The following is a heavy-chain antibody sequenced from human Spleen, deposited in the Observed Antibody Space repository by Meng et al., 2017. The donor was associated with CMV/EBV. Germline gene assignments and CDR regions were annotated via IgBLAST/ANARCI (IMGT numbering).Heavy chain of an antibody. CDR2: INPNSGGT. V-gene: IGHV1-2*02. J-gene: IGHJ5*02. CDR3: ARVKEYNRSFGWFDP. Sequence: SGSPFTGYYIRWERQAPGQGLEWMGWINPNSGGTNYAENFQGRVTITRDTSISTAYMELSRLRSDDTAVYYCARVKEYNRSFGWFDPWGQGTLVTVSS. D-gene: IGHD6-6*01. CDR1: GSPFTGYY.